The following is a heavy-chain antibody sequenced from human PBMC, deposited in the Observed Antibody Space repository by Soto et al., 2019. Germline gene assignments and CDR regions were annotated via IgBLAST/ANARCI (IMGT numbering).Heavy chain of an antibody. CDR3: ARDLGGDYVNDVFDY. D-gene: IGHD4-17*01. CDR2: IWYDGSNK. CDR1: GFTFSSYG. V-gene: IGHV3-33*01. J-gene: IGHJ4*02. Sequence: GGSLRLSCAASGFTFSSYGMHWVRQAPGKGLEWVAVIWYDGSNKYYADSVKGRFTISRDNSKNTLYLQMNSLRAEDTAVYYCARDLGGDYVNDVFDYWGQGTLVTVSS.